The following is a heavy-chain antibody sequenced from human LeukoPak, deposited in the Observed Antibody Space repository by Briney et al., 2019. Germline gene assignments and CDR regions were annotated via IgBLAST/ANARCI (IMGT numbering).Heavy chain of an antibody. CDR1: GFTFDDYA. CDR2: ISWNSGSL. CDR3: AKDQTEDYYDSSGALDI. Sequence: GGSLRLSCAASGFTFDDYAMHWVRQAPGKGLEWVSGISWNSGSLDYADSVKGRFTISRDNAKNSLYLQMNSLRAEDTAFYYCAKDQTEDYYDSSGALDIWGQGTMVTVSS. V-gene: IGHV3-9*01. D-gene: IGHD3-22*01. J-gene: IGHJ3*02.